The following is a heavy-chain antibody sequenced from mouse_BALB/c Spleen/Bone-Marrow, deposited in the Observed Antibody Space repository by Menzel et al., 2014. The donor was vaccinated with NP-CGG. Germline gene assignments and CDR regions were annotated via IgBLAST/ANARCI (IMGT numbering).Heavy chain of an antibody. CDR1: GFNIKDTY. J-gene: IGHJ3*01. D-gene: IGHD1-1*01. CDR2: IDPANGNT. CDR3: ALYYYGSSGFAY. Sequence: VQLQQSGAELVKPGASVKLSCTASGFNIKDTYMHWVKQRPEQGLEWIGRIDPANGNTKYDPKFQGKATITADTSSNTAYLQFSSLTSEDTAVYYCALYYYGSSGFAYWGQGTLVTVSA. V-gene: IGHV14-3*02.